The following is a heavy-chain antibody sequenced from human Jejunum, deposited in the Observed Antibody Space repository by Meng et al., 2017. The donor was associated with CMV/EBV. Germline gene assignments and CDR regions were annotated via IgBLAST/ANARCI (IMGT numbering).Heavy chain of an antibody. CDR1: SYV. V-gene: IGHV3-30-3*01. CDR2: ISYDGSKK. Sequence: SYVMHWVRQFPGKGLDWVAVISYDGSKKYSTDSVKGRFTISRDDSENTLYLHLDSLRTEDTAVYYCARPTLYTYGFRSDHYYGMDVWGQGTTVTVSS. D-gene: IGHD5-18*01. J-gene: IGHJ6*02. CDR3: ARPTLYTYGFRSDHYYGMDV.